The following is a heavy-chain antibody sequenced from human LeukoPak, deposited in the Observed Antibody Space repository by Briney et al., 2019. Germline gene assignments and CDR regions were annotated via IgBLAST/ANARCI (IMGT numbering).Heavy chain of an antibody. D-gene: IGHD6-13*01. V-gene: IGHV3-66*01. CDR3: ARVPSSSCSYYYYYGMDV. CDR1: GFTVSSNY. J-gene: IGHJ6*02. Sequence: GGSLRLSCAASGFTVSSNYMSWVRQAPGKGLEWVSVIYSGGSTYYADSVKGRFTISRDNSKNTLYLQMNSLRAEDTAVYYCARVPSSSCSYYYYYGMDVWGQGTTVTVSS. CDR2: IYSGGST.